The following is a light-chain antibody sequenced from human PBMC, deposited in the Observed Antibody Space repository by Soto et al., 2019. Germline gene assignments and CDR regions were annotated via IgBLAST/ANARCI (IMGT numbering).Light chain of an antibody. CDR3: QQCNNWPPEIT. J-gene: IGKJ5*01. CDR2: DAS. V-gene: IGKV3-11*01. CDR1: QNISIY. Sequence: IVLTQSPATMSLSPGESATLSCRASQNISIYLAWYQQKPGQAPRLLIYDASNRATGIPARFSGSGSGTDFTLTISRLEPEDFAVYYCQQCNNWPPEITVGHGTRLVIK.